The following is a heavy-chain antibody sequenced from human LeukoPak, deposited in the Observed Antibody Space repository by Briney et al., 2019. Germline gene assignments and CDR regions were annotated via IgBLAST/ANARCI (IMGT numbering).Heavy chain of an antibody. CDR1: GFTFKNYA. D-gene: IGHD5-18*01. CDR2: ISDNDGST. Sequence: GGSPTLSCAASGFTFKNYAMSWVRQTPGMGLEWVSAISDNDGSTYYTDSVKGRFTISRDNSKDTVYLQMNNLRAADTALYFCVMHDSYIPFWGQGSLVTVSS. V-gene: IGHV3-23*01. J-gene: IGHJ1*01. CDR3: VMHDSYIPF.